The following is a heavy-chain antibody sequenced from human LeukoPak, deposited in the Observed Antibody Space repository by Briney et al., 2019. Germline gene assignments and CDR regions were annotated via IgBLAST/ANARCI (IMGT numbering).Heavy chain of an antibody. Sequence: GGSLRLSCTASGFTFSSVWMTWVRQAPGKGLEWVGRIKSRTDGETTDYAAPVKGRFSISRDDSENTLYLQMNSLKNEDTAVYFCTTVHGAGPVNFDYWGQESLVTVSS. CDR2: IKSRTDGETT. CDR1: GFTFSSVW. V-gene: IGHV3-15*01. CDR3: TTVHGAGPVNFDY. J-gene: IGHJ4*02. D-gene: IGHD3-16*01.